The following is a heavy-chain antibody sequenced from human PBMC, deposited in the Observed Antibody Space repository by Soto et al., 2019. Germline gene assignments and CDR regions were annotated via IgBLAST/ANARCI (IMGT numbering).Heavy chain of an antibody. CDR3: ASSPEYDLQTYYYDSSGPPGMDV. CDR2: INHSGST. J-gene: IGHJ6*02. D-gene: IGHD3-22*01. Sequence: KTSETLSLTCAVYGGSFSGYYWSWIRQPPGKGLEWIGEINHSGSTNYNPSLKSRVTISVDTSKNRFSLKLSSVTAADTAVYYCASSPEYDLQTYYYDSSGPPGMDVWGQGTTVTVSS. V-gene: IGHV4-34*01. CDR1: GGSFSGYY.